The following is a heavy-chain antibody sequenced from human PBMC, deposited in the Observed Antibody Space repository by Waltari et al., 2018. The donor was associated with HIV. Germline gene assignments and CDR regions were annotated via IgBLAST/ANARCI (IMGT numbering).Heavy chain of an antibody. CDR2: IWYDGSKK. V-gene: IGHV3-33*01. J-gene: IGHJ6*02. CDR3: ARGVHDFYYGMDV. Sequence: QVQLVESGGGVVQPGRSLSLSCAVSGFTFSSHGMQWVRQAPGKGLEWVAVIWYDGSKKYYADSVKGRFTISRDNSKHTLYLQMNSLRDEDTAVYYCARGVHDFYYGMDVWGQGTSVTVSS. CDR1: GFTFSSHG.